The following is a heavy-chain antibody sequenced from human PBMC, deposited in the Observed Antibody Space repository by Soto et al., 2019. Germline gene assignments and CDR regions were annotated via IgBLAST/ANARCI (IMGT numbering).Heavy chain of an antibody. V-gene: IGHV1-24*01. Sequence: ASVKVSCKVSGYTLTELSMHWVRQAPGKGLEWMGGFDPEDGETIYAQKFQGRVTMTEDTSTDTAYMELSSLRSEDTAVYYCATEGDIAVAAYYYYGMDVWGQGTTVTVSS. CDR3: ATEGDIAVAAYYYYGMDV. D-gene: IGHD6-19*01. J-gene: IGHJ6*02. CDR1: GYTLTELS. CDR2: FDPEDGET.